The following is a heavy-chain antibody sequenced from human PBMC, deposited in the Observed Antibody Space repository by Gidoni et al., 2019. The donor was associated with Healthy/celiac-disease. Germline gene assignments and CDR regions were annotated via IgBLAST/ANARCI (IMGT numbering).Heavy chain of an antibody. J-gene: IGHJ6*02. Sequence: QVQLVQSGAEVKKPGSSVKVSCKASGGTFSSYAISWVRQATGQGLEWMGGLIPILGTAMSAQKFQGRVTITADESTSTAYMELSSLRSEETAVYYCARDPEIPPAYSSSWYYYYYGMDVWGQGTTVTVSS. CDR3: ARDPEIPPAYSSSWYYYYYGMDV. CDR1: GGTFSSYA. V-gene: IGHV1-69*01. D-gene: IGHD6-13*01. CDR2: LIPILGTA.